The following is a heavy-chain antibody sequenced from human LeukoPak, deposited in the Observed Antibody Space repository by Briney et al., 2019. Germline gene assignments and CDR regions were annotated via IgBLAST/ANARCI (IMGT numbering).Heavy chain of an antibody. D-gene: IGHD6-13*01. CDR2: INPNTGAT. J-gene: IGHJ5*02. CDR3: ARDLHRAAAVPGGDWFDP. V-gene: IGHV1-2*02. Sequence: ASVKVSCKASGYTFTVDFMHWVRQAPGQGLEWMGWINPNTGATNYAQKFQGRVTMTRDTSISTAYMELSRLRSDDTAVYYCARDLHRAAAVPGGDWFDPWGQGTLVTVSS. CDR1: GYTFTVDF.